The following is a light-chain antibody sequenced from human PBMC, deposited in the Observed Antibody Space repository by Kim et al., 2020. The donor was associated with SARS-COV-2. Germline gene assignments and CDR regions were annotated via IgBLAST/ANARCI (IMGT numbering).Light chain of an antibody. CDR3: GTWDSRLSGGV. J-gene: IGLJ1*01. V-gene: IGLV1-51*02. CDR2: EDS. CDR1: STTIGRNY. Sequence: GKKVIIPCSGGSTTIGRNYLSCYQLLPGTAPKLLIYEDSNRYSWIPDRFSGSKSGTTATLAITGVQAGDEAEYFCGTWDSRLSGGVFGTGTKVTVL.